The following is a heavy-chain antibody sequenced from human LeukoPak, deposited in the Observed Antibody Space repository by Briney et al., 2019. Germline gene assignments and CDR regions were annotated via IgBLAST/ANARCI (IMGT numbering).Heavy chain of an antibody. D-gene: IGHD2-15*01. CDR2: INSDGTRT. CDR3: AKDRGSNEFDY. CDR1: GFTFSSYW. Sequence: GGSLRLSCAASGFTFSSYWMHWVRQAPGKGLVWVSRINSDGTRTNYADSVKGRFTISRDKAKNTLYLQMNSLGAEDTAVYYCAKDRGSNEFDYWGQGTLVTVSS. J-gene: IGHJ4*02. V-gene: IGHV3-74*01.